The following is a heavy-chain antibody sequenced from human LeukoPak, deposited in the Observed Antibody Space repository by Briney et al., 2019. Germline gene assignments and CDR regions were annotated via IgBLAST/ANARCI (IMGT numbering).Heavy chain of an antibody. CDR3: ARTGYCSSTSRGCMAFDI. Sequence: ASVKVSCKASGGTFSSYAISWVRQAPGQGLEWMGGIIPIFGTANYAQKFQGRVTITADESTSTAYMELSSLRSDDTAVYYCARTGYCSSTSRGCMAFDIWGQGTMVTVSS. CDR2: IIPIFGTA. CDR1: GGTFSSYA. V-gene: IGHV1-69*13. D-gene: IGHD2-2*01. J-gene: IGHJ3*02.